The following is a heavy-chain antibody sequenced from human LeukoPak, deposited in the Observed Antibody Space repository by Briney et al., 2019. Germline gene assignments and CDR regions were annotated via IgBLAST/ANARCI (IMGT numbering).Heavy chain of an antibody. CDR2: ISGSGGST. Sequence: GSLRLSCAASGFTFSSYAMSWVRQAPGKGLEWVSAISGSGGSTYYADSVKGRFTISRDNSKNTLYLQMNSLRAEDTAVYYCAKDRPRIVGATRGWFDPWGQGTLVTVSS. V-gene: IGHV3-23*01. CDR3: AKDRPRIVGATRGWFDP. J-gene: IGHJ5*02. D-gene: IGHD1-26*01. CDR1: GFTFSSYA.